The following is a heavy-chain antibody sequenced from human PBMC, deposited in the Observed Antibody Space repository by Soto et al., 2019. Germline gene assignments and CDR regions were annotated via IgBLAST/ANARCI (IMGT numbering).Heavy chain of an antibody. D-gene: IGHD5-18*01. CDR1: GYTFTANY. CDR3: ARVDRYSHGLGGDY. Sequence: ASVKVSCKASGYTFTANYMHWVRQAPGQGLEWMGWINPNSGDTNYAQEFQGRVTMTRDTSINTAYMELSRLRSDDTAVYYCARVDRYSHGLGGDYCGQRTLVTVSS. V-gene: IGHV1-2*02. CDR2: INPNSGDT. J-gene: IGHJ4*02.